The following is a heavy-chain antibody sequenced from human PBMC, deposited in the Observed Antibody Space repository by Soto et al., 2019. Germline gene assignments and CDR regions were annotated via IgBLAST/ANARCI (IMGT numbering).Heavy chain of an antibody. CDR1: GFIFSGYW. CDR3: ARLLGGSGSFIDY. D-gene: IGHD3-10*01. V-gene: IGHV3-74*03. CDR2: INSDGSST. J-gene: IGHJ4*02. Sequence: EVQLVESGGGLVQPGGSLRLSCAASGFIFSGYWMHWVRRAPGKGLVWVSRINSDGSSTTYADSVNGRFTISRDNAKNTMYLQMNSLRAEDTAVYYCARLLGGSGSFIDYWGQGTLVTVSS.